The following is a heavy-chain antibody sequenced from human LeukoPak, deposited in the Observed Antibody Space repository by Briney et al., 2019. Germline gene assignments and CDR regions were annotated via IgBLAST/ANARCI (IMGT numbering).Heavy chain of an antibody. CDR3: ARDRSSGQTADDAFDI. Sequence: SETLSLTCTVSGGSISSGGYYWSWIRQHPGKGLEWIGYIYYSGSTYYNPSLKSRVTISVDTSKNQFSLKLSSVTAADTAVYYCARDRSSGQTADDAFDIWGQGTMVTVSS. CDR2: IYYSGST. CDR1: GGSISSGGYY. D-gene: IGHD6-6*01. V-gene: IGHV4-31*03. J-gene: IGHJ3*02.